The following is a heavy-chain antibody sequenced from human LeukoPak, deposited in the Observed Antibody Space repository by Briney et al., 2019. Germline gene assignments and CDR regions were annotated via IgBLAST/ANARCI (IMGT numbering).Heavy chain of an antibody. CDR2: IYYSGST. Sequence: SETLSLTCTVSGGSISSSSYYWGWIRQPPGKGLEWIGSIYYSGSTYYNPSLKSRVTISVDTSKNQFSLKLSSVTAADTAVYYCAREASKQLVRVYNWFDPWGQGTLVTVSS. D-gene: IGHD6-13*01. CDR3: AREASKQLVRVYNWFDP. J-gene: IGHJ5*02. CDR1: GGSISSSSYY. V-gene: IGHV4-39*07.